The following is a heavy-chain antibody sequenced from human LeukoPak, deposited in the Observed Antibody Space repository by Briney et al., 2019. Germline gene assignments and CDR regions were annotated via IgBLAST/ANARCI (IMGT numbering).Heavy chain of an antibody. J-gene: IGHJ4*02. Sequence: GASVKVSCKASGYTFTGYYMHWVRQAPGQGLEWMGWINPNSGGTSYAQKFQGRVTMTRDTSISTAYMELSRLRSDDTAVYYCARGDFWSGYLNYWGQGTLVTVSS. D-gene: IGHD3-3*01. CDR1: GYTFTGYY. CDR2: INPNSGGT. V-gene: IGHV1-2*02. CDR3: ARGDFWSGYLNY.